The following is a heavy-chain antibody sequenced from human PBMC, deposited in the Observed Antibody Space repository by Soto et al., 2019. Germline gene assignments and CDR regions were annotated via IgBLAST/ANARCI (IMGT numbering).Heavy chain of an antibody. CDR2: ISYDGSNK. D-gene: IGHD2-2*01. V-gene: IGHV3-30-3*01. Sequence: GGSLRLSCAASGFTFSSYAMHWVRQAPGKGLEWVAVISYDGSNKYYADSVKGRFTISRDNSKNTLYLQMNSLRAEDTVVYYCARERGRSDCSSTSCYDDPEELLYYYYYYGMDVWGQGTTVTVSS. J-gene: IGHJ6*02. CDR3: ARERGRSDCSSTSCYDDPEELLYYYYYYGMDV. CDR1: GFTFSSYA.